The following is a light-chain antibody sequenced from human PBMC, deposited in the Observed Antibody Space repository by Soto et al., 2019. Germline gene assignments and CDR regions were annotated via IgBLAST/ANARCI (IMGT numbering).Light chain of an antibody. J-gene: IGLJ3*02. CDR3: QSYDSSLSAWV. CDR1: SSNIGAGYD. CDR2: ANN. V-gene: IGLV1-40*01. Sequence: QSVLTQPPSVSGAPGQRVTISCTGSSSNIGAGYDVHWYQQLPGTAPKLLNYANNNRPSGVPDRFSGSKSGTSASLAITGLQAEDEADYYCQSYDSSLSAWVFGGGTKVTVL.